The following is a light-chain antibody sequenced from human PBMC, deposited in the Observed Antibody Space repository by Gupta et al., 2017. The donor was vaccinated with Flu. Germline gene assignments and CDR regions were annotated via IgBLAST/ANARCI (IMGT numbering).Light chain of an antibody. CDR1: QSISSY. V-gene: IGKV1-39*01. Sequence: DIQMTQSPSSLSASVGDRVTITCRASQSISSYLNWYHQKPGKAPKLLIYAASSLQSGVPSRFSGRGSGTDFTLTISSLQPEDFATYYCQQSYSTPVIFGPGTKVEIK. CDR3: QQSYSTPVI. CDR2: AAS. J-gene: IGKJ3*01.